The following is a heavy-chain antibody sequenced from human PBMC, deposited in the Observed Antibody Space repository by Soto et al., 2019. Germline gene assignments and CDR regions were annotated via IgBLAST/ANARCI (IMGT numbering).Heavy chain of an antibody. CDR1: GYTFTSYG. Sequence: QVQLVQSGAEVKKPGASVKVSCKASGYTFTSYGISWVRQAPGQGVEWRGWISAYNGNTHYAQKHQGTVTMTTDTSTSTASMELRTLSSDDTAVYYCARDGGYFDWSDALDIWGQGTMVTVSS. CDR3: ARDGGYFDWSDALDI. J-gene: IGHJ3*02. V-gene: IGHV1-18*01. CDR2: ISAYNGNT. D-gene: IGHD3-9*01.